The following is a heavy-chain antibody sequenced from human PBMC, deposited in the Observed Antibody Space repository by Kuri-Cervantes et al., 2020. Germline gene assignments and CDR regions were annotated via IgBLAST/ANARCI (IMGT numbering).Heavy chain of an antibody. CDR1: GYTFTSYG. J-gene: IGHJ4*02. CDR3: AGYGDYSVGLYYFDY. V-gene: IGHV1-18*01. Sequence: ASVKVSCKASGYTFTSYGISWVRQAPGQGLEWMGWISAYSGNTNYAQKFQGRVTITADESTSTAYMELSSLRSEDTAVYYCAGYGDYSVGLYYFDYWGQGTLVTVSS. D-gene: IGHD4-17*01. CDR2: ISAYSGNT.